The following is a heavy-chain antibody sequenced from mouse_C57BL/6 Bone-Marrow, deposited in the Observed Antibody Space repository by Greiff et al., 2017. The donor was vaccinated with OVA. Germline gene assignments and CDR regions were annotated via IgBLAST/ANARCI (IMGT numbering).Heavy chain of an antibody. Sequence: VQLQQSGPELVKPGASVKMSCKASGYTFTDYNMHWVKQSHGKSLEWIGYINPNNGGTSYNQKFKGKATLTVNKYSSTAYMELRSLTSEDSAVYYCARSGYGNYVYWGQGATLTVSS. J-gene: IGHJ2*01. CDR2: INPNNGGT. CDR3: ARSGYGNYVY. V-gene: IGHV1-22*01. D-gene: IGHD2-10*02. CDR1: GYTFTDYN.